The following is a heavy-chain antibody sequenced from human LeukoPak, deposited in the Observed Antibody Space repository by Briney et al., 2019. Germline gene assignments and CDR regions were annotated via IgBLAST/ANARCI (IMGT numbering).Heavy chain of an antibody. Sequence: GGSLRLSCAASGFTFSGYSMNWVRQAPGKGLEGVSSISSSSSNIYYPDSVKGRFTISRDNAKNTLYLQMNSLRAEDTAVYYCARSIAVARYYFDYWGQGTLVTVSS. CDR1: GFTFSGYS. CDR2: ISSSSSNI. D-gene: IGHD6-19*01. CDR3: ARSIAVARYYFDY. J-gene: IGHJ4*02. V-gene: IGHV3-21*01.